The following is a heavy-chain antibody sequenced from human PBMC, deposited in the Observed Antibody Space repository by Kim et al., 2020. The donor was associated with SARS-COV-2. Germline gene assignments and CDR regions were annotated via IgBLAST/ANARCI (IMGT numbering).Heavy chain of an antibody. J-gene: IGHJ4*02. D-gene: IGHD3-10*01. V-gene: IGHV3-23*03. CDR2: IYSGGSST. CDR3: AKVRSTGLLWFGELTYFDY. CDR1: GFTFSSYA. Sequence: GGSLRLSCAASGFTFSSYAMSWVRQAPGKGLEWVSVIYSGGSSTYYADSVKGRFTISRDNSKNTLYLQMNSLRAEDTAVYYCAKVRSTGLLWFGELTYFDYWGQGTLVTVSS.